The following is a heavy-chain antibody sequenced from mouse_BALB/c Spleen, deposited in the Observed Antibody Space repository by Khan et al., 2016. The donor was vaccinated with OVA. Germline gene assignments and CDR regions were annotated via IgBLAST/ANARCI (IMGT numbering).Heavy chain of an antibody. CDR1: GYTFTSYT. V-gene: IGHV1-4*01. Sequence: QVRLQQSGAELARPGASVKMSCKASGYTFTSYTMHWIRQRPGQALEWIGHINPNNYYTNYIQTFKNKAPLIVDKSSSTAYMQLSSLTSEDSAVYYCVREGAYYRSDGWFAYWGQGTLVTVSA. CDR2: INPNNYYT. D-gene: IGHD2-14*01. J-gene: IGHJ3*01. CDR3: VREGAYYRSDGWFAY.